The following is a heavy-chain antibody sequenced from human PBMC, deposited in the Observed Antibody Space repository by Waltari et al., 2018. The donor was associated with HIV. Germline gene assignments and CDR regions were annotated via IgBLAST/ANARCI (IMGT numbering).Heavy chain of an antibody. CDR1: GYTFTGYY. V-gene: IGHV1-2*06. J-gene: IGHJ6*02. CDR3: ARVTTVTGDSYFYYGMDV. Sequence: QVQLVQSGAEVRKPGASVKVSCKASGYTFTGYYLHWVRKPPGQGLEWIGRINPNSGGTNDAQKFQARVTMTMDTSIGAAYMELSSLRPNYTAVYYCARVTTVTGDSYFYYGMDVWGQGTTVTVSS. D-gene: IGHD4-17*01. CDR2: INPNSGGT.